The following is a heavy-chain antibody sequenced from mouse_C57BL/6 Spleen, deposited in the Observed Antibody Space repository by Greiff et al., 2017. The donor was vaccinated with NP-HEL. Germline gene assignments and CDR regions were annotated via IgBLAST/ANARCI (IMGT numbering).Heavy chain of an antibody. J-gene: IGHJ2*01. CDR2: IHPNSGST. CDR1: GYTFTSYW. Sequence: QVHVKQSGAELVKPGASVKLSCKASGYTFTSYWMHWVKQRPGQGLEWIGMIHPNSGSTNYNEKFKSKATLTVDKSSSTAYMQLSSLTSEDSAVYYCARRWDLDYFDDWGQGTTLTVSS. D-gene: IGHD4-1*01. V-gene: IGHV1-64*01. CDR3: ARRWDLDYFDD.